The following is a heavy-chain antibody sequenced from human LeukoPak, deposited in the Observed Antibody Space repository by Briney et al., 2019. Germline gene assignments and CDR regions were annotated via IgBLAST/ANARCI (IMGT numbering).Heavy chain of an antibody. CDR1: GCTFSSYW. Sequence: GGSLRLSCAGSGCTFSSYWMSWVRQAPGKGLEWVANIKQDGSEKYYIDSVRGRFTTSRDSSKNSLYLQMNSLRAEDTAVYYCVRDGGPYYFDYWGQGTLVTVSS. D-gene: IGHD3-16*01. CDR2: IKQDGSEK. J-gene: IGHJ4*02. V-gene: IGHV3-7*01. CDR3: VRDGGPYYFDY.